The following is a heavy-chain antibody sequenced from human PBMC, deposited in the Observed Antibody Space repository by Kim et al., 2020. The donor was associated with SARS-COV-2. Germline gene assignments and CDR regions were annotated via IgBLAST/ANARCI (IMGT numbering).Heavy chain of an antibody. CDR3: VRRGVEWYFDL. D-gene: IGHD2-15*01. Sequence: RTNSTPTLKGRVTISLDTSKNQFSLKLTAVTAADTAVYYCVRRGVEWYFDLWGRGTLVTVSS. CDR2: RT. J-gene: IGHJ2*01. V-gene: IGHV4-59*08.